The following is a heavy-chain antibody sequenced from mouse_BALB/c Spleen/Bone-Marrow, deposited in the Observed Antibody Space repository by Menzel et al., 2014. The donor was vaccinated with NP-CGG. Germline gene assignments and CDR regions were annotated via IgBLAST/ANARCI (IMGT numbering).Heavy chain of an antibody. CDR1: GYTFTDYA. D-gene: IGHD3-2*01. CDR3: ARGRQLGLRSFAY. V-gene: IGHV1-67*01. Sequence: VKLQESGPELVRPGVSVKISCKGSGYTFTDYAMHWVKQSHAKSLEWIGVISTYSGNTNYNQKFKGKATMTVDKSSSTAYMELARLTSEDSAIYYCARGRQLGLRSFAYWGQGTLVTASA. CDR2: ISTYSGNT. J-gene: IGHJ3*01.